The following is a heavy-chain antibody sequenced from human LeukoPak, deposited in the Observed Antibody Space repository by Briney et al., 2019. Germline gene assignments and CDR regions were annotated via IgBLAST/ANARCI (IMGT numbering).Heavy chain of an antibody. J-gene: IGHJ3*02. Sequence: NPSETLSLTCTVSGGSISSGVYYWSWIRQHPGKGLEWIGYIYYSGSTYYNPSLNSRVTISVDTSKNQFSLKLSSVTAADTAVYYCARETTVTRASDIWGQGTMVTVSS. D-gene: IGHD4-17*01. CDR3: ARETTVTRASDI. CDR2: IYYSGST. V-gene: IGHV4-31*03. CDR1: GGSISSGVYY.